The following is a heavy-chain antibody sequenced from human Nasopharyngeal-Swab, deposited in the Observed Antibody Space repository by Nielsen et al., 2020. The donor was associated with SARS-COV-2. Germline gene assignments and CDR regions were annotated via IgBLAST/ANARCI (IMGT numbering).Heavy chain of an antibody. Sequence: WIRQPPGKGLEWVSSISSSSTYIYYADSVKGRFTVSRDNAKNSLYLQMSSLRTEDAAVYYCARSPYYDFWSGYYTRFDYWDRGTLVTVSS. CDR2: ISSSSTYI. D-gene: IGHD3-3*01. J-gene: IGHJ4*02. CDR3: ARSPYYDFWSGYYTRFDY. V-gene: IGHV3-21*01.